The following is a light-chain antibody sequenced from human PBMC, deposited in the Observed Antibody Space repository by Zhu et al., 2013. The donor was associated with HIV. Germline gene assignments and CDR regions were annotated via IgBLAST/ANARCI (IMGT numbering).Light chain of an antibody. CDR2: DAS. J-gene: IGKJ2*01. CDR3: QQFNSYYT. V-gene: IGKV1-13*02. Sequence: AIQLTQSPSSLSASVGDRVTITCRASQGISSALAWYQQKPGKAPKLLIYDASSLKSGVPSRFSGSGSGTDFTLTISSLQPEDFATYYCQQFNSYYTFGQGTKLEIK. CDR1: QGISSA.